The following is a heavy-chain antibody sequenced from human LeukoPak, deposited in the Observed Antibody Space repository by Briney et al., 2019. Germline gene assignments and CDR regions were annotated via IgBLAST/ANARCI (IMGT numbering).Heavy chain of an antibody. J-gene: IGHJ4*02. V-gene: IGHV4-34*01. Sequence: PSETLSLTXAVYGGSFSGYYWSWIRQPPGKGLEWIGEINHSGSTNYNPSLKSRVTISVDTSKNQFSLKLSSVTAADTAVYYCARGRTPGIAVAGRSFDYWGQGTLVTVSS. CDR1: GGSFSGYY. D-gene: IGHD6-19*01. CDR3: ARGRTPGIAVAGRSFDY. CDR2: INHSGST.